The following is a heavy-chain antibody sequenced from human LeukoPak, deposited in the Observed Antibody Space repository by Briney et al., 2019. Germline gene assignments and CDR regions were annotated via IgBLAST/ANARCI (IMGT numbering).Heavy chain of an antibody. Sequence: SETLSLTCTVSGGSISSRSYYWGWIRQPPGKGLEWIGYIYYSGSTYYNPSLKSRVTISVDTSKNQFSLRLSSVTAADTAVYYCARAPPPYMVTEWGEGTLVTVSS. D-gene: IGHD4-23*01. CDR2: IYYSGST. CDR1: GGSISSRSYY. J-gene: IGHJ4*02. V-gene: IGHV4-30-4*08. CDR3: ARAPPPYMVTE.